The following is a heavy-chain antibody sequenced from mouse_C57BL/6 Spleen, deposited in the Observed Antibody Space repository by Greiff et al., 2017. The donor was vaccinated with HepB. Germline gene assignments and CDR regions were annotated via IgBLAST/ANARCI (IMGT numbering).Heavy chain of an antibody. CDR1: GFTFSSYA. V-gene: IGHV5-9-1*02. CDR3: TRDGTTTVVASYYFDY. CDR2: ISSGGDYI. D-gene: IGHD1-1*01. J-gene: IGHJ2*01. Sequence: EVQVVESGEGLVKPGGSLKLSCAASGFTFSSYAMSWVRQTPEKRLEWVAYISSGGDYIYYADTVKGRFTISRDNARNTLYLQMSSLKSEDTAMYYCTRDGTTTVVASYYFDYWGQGTTLTVSS.